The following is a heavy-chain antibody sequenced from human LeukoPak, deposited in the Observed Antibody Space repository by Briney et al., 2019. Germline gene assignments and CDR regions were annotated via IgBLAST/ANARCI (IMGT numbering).Heavy chain of an antibody. D-gene: IGHD6-13*01. V-gene: IGHV1-2*02. CDR3: TRAVAEVVNWFDP. J-gene: IGHJ5*02. CDR1: GYTFSGYY. CDR2: INPNSGDR. Sequence: ASVKVSCKASGYTFSGYYMHWVRQAPGQGLEWMGWINPNSGDRNNARKFQGGVTMTSDTSISTAYMELSRLRSDDTAVYYCTRAVAEVVNWFDPWGQGTLVTVSS.